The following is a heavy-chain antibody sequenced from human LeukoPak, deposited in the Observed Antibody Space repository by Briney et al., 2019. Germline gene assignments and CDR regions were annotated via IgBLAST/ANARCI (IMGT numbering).Heavy chain of an antibody. Sequence: GGSLRLSCAASGFTFSSYGMHWVRQAPGKGLEWVSSISSSSSYIYYADSVKGRFTISRDNAKNSLYLQMNSLRAEDTAVYYCARGDSLETISFFDYWGQGTLVTVSS. V-gene: IGHV3-21*01. CDR2: ISSSSSYI. D-gene: IGHD3-16*02. J-gene: IGHJ4*02. CDR1: GFTFSSYG. CDR3: ARGDSLETISFFDY.